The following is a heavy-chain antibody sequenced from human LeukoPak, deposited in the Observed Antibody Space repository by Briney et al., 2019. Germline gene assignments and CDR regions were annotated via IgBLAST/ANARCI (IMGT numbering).Heavy chain of an antibody. V-gene: IGHV3-23*01. Sequence: GGSLRLSCAASGFTFSSYAMSWVRQAPGKGLEWVSSISGSGNDTYYADSVKGRFTISRDNSKNTLYLQMNSLRVEDTALYTCAKSRASGAAAASNFWGQGILVTVSS. J-gene: IGHJ4*02. CDR1: GFTFSSYA. D-gene: IGHD6-13*01. CDR2: ISGSGNDT. CDR3: AKSRASGAAAASNF.